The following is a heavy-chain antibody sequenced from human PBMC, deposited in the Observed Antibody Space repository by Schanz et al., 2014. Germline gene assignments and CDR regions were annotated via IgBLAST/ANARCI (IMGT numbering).Heavy chain of an antibody. CDR3: ARGYGDSPTDF. Sequence: QVQLVQSGDEVKKPGASVKVSCKTSGYTFSDYGITWVRQAPGQGLQWMGWISPYTGNTNYAQTLQGRITLTTDTATSTAYMELSSLRSEDTAVYYCARGYGDSPTDFWGQGTLVTVSS. CDR2: ISPYTGNT. J-gene: IGHJ4*02. D-gene: IGHD4-17*01. CDR1: GYTFSDYG. V-gene: IGHV1-18*01.